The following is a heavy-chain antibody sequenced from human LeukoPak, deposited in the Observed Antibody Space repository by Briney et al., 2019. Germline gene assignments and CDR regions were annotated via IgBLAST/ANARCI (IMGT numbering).Heavy chain of an antibody. V-gene: IGHV4-4*07. CDR3: ARGDYYDRSGYDIHDAFDI. CDR1: GGSISTYY. J-gene: IGHJ3*02. CDR2: IYTSGST. Sequence: PSETLSLTCTVSGGSISTYYWSWIRQPAGKGLEWIGRIYTSGSTNYNPSLKSRVTMSVDTSKNQFSLKLSSVTAADTAVYYCARGDYYDRSGYDIHDAFDIWGQGTMVTVSS. D-gene: IGHD3-22*01.